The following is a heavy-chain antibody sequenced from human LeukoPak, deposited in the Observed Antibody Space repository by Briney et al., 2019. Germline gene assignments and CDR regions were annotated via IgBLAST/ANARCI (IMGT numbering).Heavy chain of an antibody. J-gene: IGHJ3*02. V-gene: IGHV4-31*03. D-gene: IGHD2-2*02. CDR1: GGSISSGGYY. Sequence: PSEILSLTCTVSGGSISSGGYYWSWIRQHPGKGLEWIGYIYYSGSTYYNPSLKSRVTISADTSKNQFSLKLSSVTAADTAVYYCARPSSHTSLSAFDIWGQGTMVTVSS. CDR3: ARPSSHTSLSAFDI. CDR2: IYYSGST.